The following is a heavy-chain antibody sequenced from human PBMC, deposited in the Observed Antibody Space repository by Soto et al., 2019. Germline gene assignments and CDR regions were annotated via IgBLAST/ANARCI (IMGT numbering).Heavy chain of an antibody. J-gene: IGHJ4*02. D-gene: IGHD2-21*01. CDR3: ARAYGGDVFDY. CDR1: GRSFSGYY. Sequence: QVQLQQWGAGLLKPSETLSLTCAVYGRSFSGYYWSWIRQPPGKGLEWIGEINHSGSTNYNPSLKSRVTISVDTSKNHFSLKLSSLIAADTAVYYCARAYGGDVFDYWGQGTLVTVSS. V-gene: IGHV4-34*01. CDR2: INHSGST.